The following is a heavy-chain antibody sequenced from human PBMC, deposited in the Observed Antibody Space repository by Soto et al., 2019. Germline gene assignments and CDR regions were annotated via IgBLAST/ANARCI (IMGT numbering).Heavy chain of an antibody. CDR3: ARPNYDFWSGSHDAFDI. J-gene: IGHJ3*02. V-gene: IGHV1-2*04. Sequence: GASVKVSCKASGYTFTGYYMHWVRQAPGQGLEWMGWINPNSGGTNYAQKFQGWVTMTRDTSISTAYMELSRLRSDDTAVYYCARPNYDFWSGSHDAFDIWGQGTMVTVSS. CDR1: GYTFTGYY. CDR2: INPNSGGT. D-gene: IGHD3-3*01.